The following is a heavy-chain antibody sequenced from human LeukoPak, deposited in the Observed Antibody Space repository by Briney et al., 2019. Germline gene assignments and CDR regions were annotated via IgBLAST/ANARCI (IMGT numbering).Heavy chain of an antibody. V-gene: IGHV4-34*01. D-gene: IGHD3-22*01. CDR3: AAYDSSGLSAFDI. CDR1: GGSFSGYY. Sequence: SETLSLTCAVYGGSFSGYYWSWIRQPQGKGLEWIGEINHSGTTNYNPSLKSRITISIDTSKNQFSLKLSSVTAADTAVYYCAAYDSSGLSAFDIWGQGTMVTVSS. J-gene: IGHJ3*02. CDR2: INHSGTT.